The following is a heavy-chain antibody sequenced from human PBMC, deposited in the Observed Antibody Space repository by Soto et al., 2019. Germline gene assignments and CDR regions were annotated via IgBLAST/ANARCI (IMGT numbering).Heavy chain of an antibody. CDR1: GSAISISY. CDR3: ARQRIY. D-gene: IGHD6-25*01. CDR2: IYDSGST. V-gene: IGHV4-59*08. Sequence: PSDTLSRTCHSSGSAISISYWGWIRQPPGKGLEWIGYIYDSGSTSYTSSLKSRVTMSADTSKNQFSLKLSSVTAADTAVYYCARQRIYWGQGTPVTVS. J-gene: IGHJ4*02.